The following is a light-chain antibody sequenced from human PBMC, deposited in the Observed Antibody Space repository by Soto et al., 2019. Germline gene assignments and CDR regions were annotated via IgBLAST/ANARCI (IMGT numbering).Light chain of an antibody. CDR3: SSYTSSSTLVV. CDR1: SSDVGGYNY. V-gene: IGLV2-14*01. Sequence: QSALTQPASVSGSPGQSIIISCTGTSSDVGGYNYVSWYQQHPGKAPKLMIYEVSNRPSGVSNRFSGSKSGNTASLTISGLQAEDEADYYCSSYTSSSTLVVFGGGTQLTVL. CDR2: EVS. J-gene: IGLJ2*01.